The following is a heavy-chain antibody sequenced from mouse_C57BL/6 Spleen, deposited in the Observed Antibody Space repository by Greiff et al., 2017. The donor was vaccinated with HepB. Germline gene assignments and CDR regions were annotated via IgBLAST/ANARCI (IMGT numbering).Heavy chain of an antibody. CDR3: ARGGFP. CDR2: IDPSDSYT. Sequence: QVQLQQPGAELVKPGASVKLSCKASGYTFTSYWMQWVKQRPGQGLEWIGEIDPSDSYTNYNQKFKGKATLTVDTSSSTAYMQLSSLTSEDSAVYYCARGGFPWGQGTLVTGSA. J-gene: IGHJ3*01. CDR1: GYTFTSYW. V-gene: IGHV1-50*01.